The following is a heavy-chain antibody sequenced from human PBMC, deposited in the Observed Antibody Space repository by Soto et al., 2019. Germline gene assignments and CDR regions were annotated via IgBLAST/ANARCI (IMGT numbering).Heavy chain of an antibody. CDR1: LFTFGSHA. J-gene: IGHJ4*02. CDR2: IIGSGGIT. CDR3: AKDRSSGWYRPDAFEY. Sequence: SLRLSWSASLFTFGSHAMSWVLHSPFKGLEWVSAIIGSGGITNYADSVKGRFTISRDNSKNTVYLQMGSLRVDDTAVYYCAKDRSSGWYRPDAFEYWGQGILVTVSS. D-gene: IGHD6-19*01. V-gene: IGHV3-23*01.